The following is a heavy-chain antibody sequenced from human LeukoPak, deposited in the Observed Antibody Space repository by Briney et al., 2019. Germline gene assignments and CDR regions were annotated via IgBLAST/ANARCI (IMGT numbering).Heavy chain of an antibody. D-gene: IGHD2-15*01. V-gene: IGHV3-9*01. J-gene: IGHJ4*02. Sequence: PGGSLRHSCAASGFTFDDYAMHWVRQAPGKGLEWVSGISWNSGSIGYADSVKGRFTISRDNAKNSLYLQMNSLRAVDTALYYCAKDRGYCSGGSCSHFDYWGQGTLVTVSS. CDR2: ISWNSGSI. CDR1: GFTFDDYA. CDR3: AKDRGYCSGGSCSHFDY.